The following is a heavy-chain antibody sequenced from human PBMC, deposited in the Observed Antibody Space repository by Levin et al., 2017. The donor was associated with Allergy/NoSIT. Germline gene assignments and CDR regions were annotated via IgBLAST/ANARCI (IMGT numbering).Heavy chain of an antibody. CDR3: ARETGMGSSAWGGLDS. CDR2: IGIVGDT. CDR1: GFSFSRYD. Sequence: PGGSLRLSCAASGFSFSRYDMHWVRQTTGKGLEWVSAIGIVGDTYYPGSVKGRFTISREDAKNFLYLQMNSLEAGDTAVYYCARETGMGSSAWGGLDSWGQGTLVTVSS. D-gene: IGHD6-25*01. V-gene: IGHV3-13*04. J-gene: IGHJ4*02.